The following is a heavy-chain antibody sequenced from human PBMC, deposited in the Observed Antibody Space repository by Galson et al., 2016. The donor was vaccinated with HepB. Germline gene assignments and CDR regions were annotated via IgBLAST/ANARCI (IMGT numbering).Heavy chain of an antibody. CDR2: INPSGRST. D-gene: IGHD2-2*01. J-gene: IGHJ6*02. CDR3: ARDIDIVVVPAAMDPYYYYGMDV. Sequence: SVKVSCKASGYTFTSYYIHWVRQAPGQGLEWMGIINPSGRSTSYAQKFQGRVSMTRDTSTSTVYMELSSLRSEDTAVYYCARDIDIVVVPAAMDPYYYYGMDVWGQGTTVTVSS. CDR1: GYTFTSYY. V-gene: IGHV1-46*01.